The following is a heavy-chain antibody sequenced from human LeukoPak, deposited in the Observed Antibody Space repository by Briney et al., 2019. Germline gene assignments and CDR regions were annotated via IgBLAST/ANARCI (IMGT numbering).Heavy chain of an antibody. V-gene: IGHV4-39*01. D-gene: IGHD3-9*01. CDR2: IYYSGST. CDR3: ARTIYSNYFDY. Sequence: SETLSLACTVSGGSISSSSYYWGWIRQPPGKGLEWIGSIYYSGSTYYNPSLKSRVTISVDTSKNQFSLKLSSVTAADTAVYYCARTIYSNYFDYWGQGTLVTVS. CDR1: GGSISSSSYY. J-gene: IGHJ4*02.